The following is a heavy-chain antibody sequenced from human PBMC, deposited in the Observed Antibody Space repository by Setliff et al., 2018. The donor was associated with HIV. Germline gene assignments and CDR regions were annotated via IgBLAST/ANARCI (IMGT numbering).Heavy chain of an antibody. CDR1: GLTFSNAW. V-gene: IGHV3-15*01. D-gene: IGHD4-17*01. CDR2: IKSKTDGGTT. CDR3: TRTYGAGRLDY. J-gene: IGHJ4*02. Sequence: GGSLRLSCAASGLTFSNAWMNWVRQAPGKGLEWVGRIKSKTDGGTTDYAAPVKGRFTISRDDSKNTLYLQMNSLKTEDTAVYSCTRTYGAGRLDYWGQGTLVTVSS.